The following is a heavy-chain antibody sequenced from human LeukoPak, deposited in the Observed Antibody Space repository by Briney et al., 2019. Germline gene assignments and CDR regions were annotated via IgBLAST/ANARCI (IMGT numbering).Heavy chain of an antibody. J-gene: IGHJ6*04. V-gene: IGHV4-34*01. CDR1: GGSFSGYY. CDR3: GRGRGFYYGWGQFGNNGMDF. D-gene: IGHD3-10*01. Sequence: SETLSLTCAVYGGSFSGYYWSWIRQPPGKGLEWIGEINHSGSTNYNPSLKSRVTISVDTSKNQFSLKLSSVTAADTAVYYCGRGRGFYYGWGQFGNNGMDFWGKGPTVTVSS. CDR2: INHSGST.